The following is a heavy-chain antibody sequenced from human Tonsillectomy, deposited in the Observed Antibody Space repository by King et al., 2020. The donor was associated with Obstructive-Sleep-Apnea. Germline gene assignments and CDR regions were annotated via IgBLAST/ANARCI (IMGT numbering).Heavy chain of an antibody. Sequence: HVQLVESGGGVVQPGRSLRLSCAASGFTFSTYGMHWVRQAPGKGLEWVAFIRYDGNNRYYADSVKGRFTISRDNSKNTVYLQMNSLTPEDTAVYYCAKEGLATMLRGEESWFDPWGQGTLVTVSS. D-gene: IGHD3-10*01. V-gene: IGHV3-30*02. J-gene: IGHJ5*02. CDR1: GFTFSTYG. CDR3: AKEGLATMLRGEESWFDP. CDR2: IRYDGNNR.